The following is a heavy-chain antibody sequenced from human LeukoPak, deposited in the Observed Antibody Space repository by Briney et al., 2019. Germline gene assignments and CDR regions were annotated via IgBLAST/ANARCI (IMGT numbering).Heavy chain of an antibody. CDR2: IYYSGST. CDR3: ARGSEQLVSAFDI. V-gene: IGHV4-59*08. D-gene: IGHD6-6*01. CDR1: GGSISSYY. Sequence: SETLSLTCTVSGGSISSYYWSWIRQPPGKGLDWIGYIYYSGSTNYNPSLKSRVTISVDTSKNQFSLKLSSVTAADTAVYYCARGSEQLVSAFDIWGQGTMVTVSS. J-gene: IGHJ3*02.